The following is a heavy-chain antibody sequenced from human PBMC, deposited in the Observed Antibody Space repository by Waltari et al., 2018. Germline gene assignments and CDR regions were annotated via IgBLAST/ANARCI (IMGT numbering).Heavy chain of an antibody. V-gene: IGHV1-69*04. J-gene: IGHJ4*02. CDR2: IIPIHGIA. CDR3: ARDEYSYGFDY. CDR1: GGTFSSYA. D-gene: IGHD5-18*01. Sequence: QVQLVQSGAEVKKPGSSVKVSCKASGGTFSSYAISWVRQAPGQGLEWLGRIIPIHGIANYAQKFQGRVTITADKSTSTAYMELSSLRSEDTAVYYCARDEYSYGFDYWGQGTLVTVSS.